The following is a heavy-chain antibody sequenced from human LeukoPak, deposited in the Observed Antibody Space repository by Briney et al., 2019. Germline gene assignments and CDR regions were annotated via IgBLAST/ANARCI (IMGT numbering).Heavy chain of an antibody. J-gene: IGHJ4*02. CDR3: ARVSNYYHTGVATDLDY. D-gene: IGHD3-22*01. V-gene: IGHV1-18*01. Sequence: ASVKVSCKASGYSFSSNDISWVRQAPGQGLEWLGWINVYNGNTNYAQKFQGRVTVTTDTSTSTAYMELRSLRSDDTAVYYRARVSNYYHTGVATDLDYWGQGTLVTVSS. CDR2: INVYNGNT. CDR1: GYSFSSND.